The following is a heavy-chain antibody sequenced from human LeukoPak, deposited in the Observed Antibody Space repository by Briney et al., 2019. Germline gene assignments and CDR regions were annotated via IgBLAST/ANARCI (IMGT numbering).Heavy chain of an antibody. V-gene: IGHV4-39*01. J-gene: IGHJ4*02. D-gene: IGHD3-9*01. CDR3: ARQGLTYYDILTGYRRSYFDY. CDR1: GGSISSSSYY. CDR2: IYYSGST. Sequence: SETLSLTCTVSGGSISSSSYYWGWIRQPPGKGLEWIGSIYYSGSTYYNPSLKSRVTISVDTSKNQFSLKLSSVTAADTAVYYCARQGLTYYDILTGYRRSYFDYWGQGTLVTVSS.